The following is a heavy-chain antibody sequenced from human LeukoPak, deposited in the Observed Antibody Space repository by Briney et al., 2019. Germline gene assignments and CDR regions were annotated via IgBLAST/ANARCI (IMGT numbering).Heavy chain of an antibody. D-gene: IGHD2-2*02. CDR2: INHSGST. V-gene: IGHV4-34*01. Sequence: SETLSLTCAVYGGSFSGYYWSWIRQPPGKGLEWIGEINHSGSTNYNPSLKSRDTISVDTSKNQFSLKLSSVTAADTAVYYCARRRRVPAAIRDRTNWFDPWGQGTLVTVSS. CDR3: ARRRRVPAAIRDRTNWFDP. J-gene: IGHJ5*02. CDR1: GGSFSGYY.